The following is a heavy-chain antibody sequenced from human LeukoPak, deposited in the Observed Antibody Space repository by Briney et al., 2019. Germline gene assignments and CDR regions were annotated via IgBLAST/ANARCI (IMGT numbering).Heavy chain of an antibody. V-gene: IGHV3-21*01. CDR1: GFTFTTYS. CDR2: ISSTGTYI. J-gene: IGHJ4*02. Sequence: GGSLRLSCAASGFTFTTYSMDWVRQAPGKGLEWVSSISSTGTYIYYTDSVKGRFTISRDNAQKSVYLQMNSLRAEDTAVYYCARVGAYTDYAPDYRDQGTLVTVSS. D-gene: IGHD3-16*01. CDR3: ARVGAYTDYAPDY.